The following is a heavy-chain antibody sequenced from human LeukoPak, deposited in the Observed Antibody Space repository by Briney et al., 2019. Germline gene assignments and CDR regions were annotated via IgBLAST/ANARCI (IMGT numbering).Heavy chain of an antibody. CDR2: IYYSGST. CDR1: GGSISSSSYY. CDR3: ARHLLWFGESFDWFDP. J-gene: IGHJ5*02. Sequence: SETLSLTCTVSGGSISSSSYYWGWIRQPPGKGLEWIGSIYYSGSTYYNPSLKSRVTISVDTSKNQFSLKLSSVTAADTAVYYCARHLLWFGESFDWFDPWGQGTLVTVSS. D-gene: IGHD3-10*01. V-gene: IGHV4-39*01.